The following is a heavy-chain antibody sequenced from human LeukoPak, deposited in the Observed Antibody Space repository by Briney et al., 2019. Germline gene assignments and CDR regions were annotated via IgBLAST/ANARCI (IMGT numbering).Heavy chain of an antibody. V-gene: IGHV1-2*02. J-gene: IGHJ6*03. Sequence: ASVKVSCKASGYTFTGYYMHWVRRAPGQGLEWMGWINPNSGGTNYAQKFQGRVTMTRDTSISTAYMELSRLRSDDTAVYYCARGSLWGYCSGGSCYSTGANYYYYYMDVWGKGTTVTVSS. D-gene: IGHD2-15*01. CDR3: ARGSLWGYCSGGSCYSTGANYYYYYMDV. CDR1: GYTFTGYY. CDR2: INPNSGGT.